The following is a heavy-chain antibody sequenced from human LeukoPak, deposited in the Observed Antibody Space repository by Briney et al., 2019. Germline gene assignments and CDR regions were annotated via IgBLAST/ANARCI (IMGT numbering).Heavy chain of an antibody. Sequence: GGSLRLSCAASGFTFSSYGMHWVRQAPGKGLEWVAVIWYDGSNKYYADSVKGRFTISRDNPKNTLYLQMNSLRAEDTAVYYCARGRYCSSTSCHTPYYFDYWGQGTLVTVSS. CDR2: IWYDGSNK. J-gene: IGHJ4*02. V-gene: IGHV3-33*01. CDR3: ARGRYCSSTSCHTPYYFDY. CDR1: GFTFSSYG. D-gene: IGHD2-2*01.